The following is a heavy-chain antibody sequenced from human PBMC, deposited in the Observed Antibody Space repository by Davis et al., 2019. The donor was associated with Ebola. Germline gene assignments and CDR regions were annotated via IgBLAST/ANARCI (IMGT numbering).Heavy chain of an antibody. CDR1: GFTFSSYW. CDR3: AKDIGYSNYGGMDY. D-gene: IGHD4-11*01. CDR2: IKQDGSEK. Sequence: LKISCAPSGFTFSSYWMSWVRQAPGKGLEWVANIKQDGSEKYYVDSVKGRFTISRDNSKNSLYLQMNSLRTEDTALYYCAKDIGYSNYGGMDYWGQGTLVTVSS. J-gene: IGHJ4*02. V-gene: IGHV3-7*03.